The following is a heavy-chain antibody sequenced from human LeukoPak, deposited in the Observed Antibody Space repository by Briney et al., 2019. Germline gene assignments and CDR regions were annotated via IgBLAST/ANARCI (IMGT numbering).Heavy chain of an antibody. J-gene: IGHJ4*02. CDR2: IGGSGINT. V-gene: IGHV3-23*01. CDR3: AKDRPTWPIDY. Sequence: PGGSLRLSCAASGFTFTSYSMSWVRQAPGKGLEWVSAIGGSGINTYYADSVKGRFTISRDNSKNTLYLQMNSLRAEDTAVYYCAKDRPTWPIDYWGQGTLVTVSS. D-gene: IGHD5-12*01. CDR1: GFTFTSYS.